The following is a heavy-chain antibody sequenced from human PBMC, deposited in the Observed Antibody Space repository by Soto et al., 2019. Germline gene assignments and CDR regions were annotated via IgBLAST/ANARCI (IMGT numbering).Heavy chain of an antibody. CDR3: GKVLVGATGHTDSDS. Sequence: SETLSLTCTVSGGSIYRSGYYWGWIRQPPGRGLEWIGNIDYNGVTYSNPSLKSRVTISRDTSKNQFSLKLTSVTAADTALYYCGKVLVGATGHTDSDSWGPGTLVTVPQ. J-gene: IGHJ4*02. D-gene: IGHD2-15*01. CDR1: GGSIYRSGYY. CDR2: IDYNGVT. V-gene: IGHV4-39*01.